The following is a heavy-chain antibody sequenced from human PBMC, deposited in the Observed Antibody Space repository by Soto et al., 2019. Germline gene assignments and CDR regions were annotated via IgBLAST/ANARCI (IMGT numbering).Heavy chain of an antibody. V-gene: IGHV1-69*02. Sequence: SVKVSCKASGGTSSSYTISWVRQAPGQGLEWMGRIIPILGIANYAQKFQGRVTITADKSTSTAYMELSSLRSEDTAAYYCARAKAPGGIVVVVAATDAFDIWGQGTMVTVS. D-gene: IGHD2-15*01. CDR2: IIPILGIA. J-gene: IGHJ3*02. CDR3: ARAKAPGGIVVVVAATDAFDI. CDR1: GGTSSSYT.